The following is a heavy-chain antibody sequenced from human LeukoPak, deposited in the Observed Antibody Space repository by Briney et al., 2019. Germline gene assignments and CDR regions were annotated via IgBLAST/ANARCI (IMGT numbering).Heavy chain of an antibody. CDR2: IYTSGST. D-gene: IGHD2-15*01. V-gene: IGHV4-4*07. Sequence: SETLSLTCTVSGGSISSYYWSWIRQPAGKGLEWIGRIYTSGSTNYNPSLKSRVTMSVDTSKNQFSLKLSSVTAADTAVYYCARDSRYCSGGSCYSWFDPWGQGTLVTVPS. J-gene: IGHJ5*02. CDR1: GGSISSYY. CDR3: ARDSRYCSGGSCYSWFDP.